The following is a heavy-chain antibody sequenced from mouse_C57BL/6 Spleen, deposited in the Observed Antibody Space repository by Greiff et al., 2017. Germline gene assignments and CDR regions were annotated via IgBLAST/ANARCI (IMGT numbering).Heavy chain of an antibody. Sequence: QVQLQQPGAELVRPGSSVKLSCKASGYTFTSYWMHWVKQRPIQGLEWIGNIDPSDSETNYNQKFKDKATLTVDKSSSTAYMQLRRLRAEDSAVYYCARKYGSGYFDVWGKGTTVTVSS. J-gene: IGHJ1*03. V-gene: IGHV1-52*01. CDR1: GYTFTSYW. D-gene: IGHD1-1*01. CDR3: ARKYGSGYFDV. CDR2: IDPSDSET.